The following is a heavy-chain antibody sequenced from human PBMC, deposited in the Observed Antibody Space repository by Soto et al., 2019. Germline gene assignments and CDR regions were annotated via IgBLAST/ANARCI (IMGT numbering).Heavy chain of an antibody. D-gene: IGHD3-22*01. CDR3: VRDGDYYDSAGYLTI. Sequence: QLQLQESGSGLVKPSQTLSLTCAVSGGSISSGTYSWSWIRQPPGEGLEWIGYIFHSGHTYYNPSLKSRVTISIDTSKNQFSLKLSAVTAADTAVYYCVRDGDYYDSAGYLTIWGQGPMVTVSS. CDR1: GGSISSGTYS. V-gene: IGHV4-30-2*01. CDR2: IFHSGHT. J-gene: IGHJ3*02.